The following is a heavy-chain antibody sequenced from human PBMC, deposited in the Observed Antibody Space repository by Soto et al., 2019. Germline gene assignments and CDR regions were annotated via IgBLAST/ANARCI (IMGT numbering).Heavy chain of an antibody. D-gene: IGHD3-10*01. J-gene: IGHJ3*02. Sequence: GGSLRLSCAASGFTFSSYSMNWVRQAPGKGLEWVSYISSSSSTIYYADSVKGRFTISRDNAKNSLYLQMNSLRAEDTAVYYCARDSGYKRGVSFFFDIWGQGTMVTVSS. CDR2: ISSSSSTI. CDR1: GFTFSSYS. CDR3: ARDSGYKRGVSFFFDI. V-gene: IGHV3-48*01.